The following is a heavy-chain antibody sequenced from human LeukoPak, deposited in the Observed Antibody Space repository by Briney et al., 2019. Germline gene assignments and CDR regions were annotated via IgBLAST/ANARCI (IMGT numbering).Heavy chain of an antibody. CDR3: ARDLEVRGVSYSFDY. CDR1: GYSFTGYY. J-gene: IGHJ4*02. Sequence: ASVKVSCKPSGYSFTGYYMHWVRQAPGQGLEWMGWINPNTGGTNFAQKFQDRVTMTRDTFISTAYMELSRLRSDDTAVYYCARDLEVRGVSYSFDYWGQGTLVTVSS. D-gene: IGHD3-10*01. V-gene: IGHV1-2*02. CDR2: INPNTGGT.